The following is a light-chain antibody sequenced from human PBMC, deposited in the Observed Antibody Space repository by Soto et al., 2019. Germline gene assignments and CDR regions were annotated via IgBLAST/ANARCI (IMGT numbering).Light chain of an antibody. V-gene: IGLV2-14*01. CDR3: SSSTSTSTPWV. Sequence: QSVLTQPASVSGSPGQSITIFCSGTSSDVGAYKFVSWYRHHPGKAPQVMIYEVSNRPSGVSNRFSGSKSGNTASLTISGLQPEDEGDYYCSSSTSTSTPWVFGGGTQLTVL. CDR2: EVS. J-gene: IGLJ3*02. CDR1: SSDVGAYKF.